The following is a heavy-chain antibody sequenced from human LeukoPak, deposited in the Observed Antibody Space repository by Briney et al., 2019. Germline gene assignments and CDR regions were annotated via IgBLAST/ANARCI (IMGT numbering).Heavy chain of an antibody. CDR3: ARDATAAGQFDY. Sequence: GGSLRLSCAASGFTVSSNYMSWVRQAPGKGLEWVSVIYSGGSTYYADSVKGRFTISRDNSKNTLYLQMNSLRAEDTAVYYCARDATAAGQFDYWGQGTLVTVSS. CDR2: IYSGGST. J-gene: IGHJ4*02. D-gene: IGHD6-13*01. CDR1: GFTVSSNY. V-gene: IGHV3-66*01.